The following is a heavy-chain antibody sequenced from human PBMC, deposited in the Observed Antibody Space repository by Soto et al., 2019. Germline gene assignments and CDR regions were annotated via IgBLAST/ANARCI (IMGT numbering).Heavy chain of an antibody. D-gene: IGHD6-13*01. V-gene: IGHV1-69*01. CDR2: IIPIFGTA. Sequence: QVQLVQSGAEVKKPGSSVKVSCKASGGTFSSYAISWVRQAPGQGLEWMGGIIPIFGTANYAQKFQGRVTITADESTSTAYMELSSLRSEDTAVYYCARGTMTEQLVLDTDPYYFDYWGQGTLVTVSS. CDR1: GGTFSSYA. CDR3: ARGTMTEQLVLDTDPYYFDY. J-gene: IGHJ4*02.